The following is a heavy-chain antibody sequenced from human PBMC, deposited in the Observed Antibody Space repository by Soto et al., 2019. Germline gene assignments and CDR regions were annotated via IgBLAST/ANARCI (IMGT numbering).Heavy chain of an antibody. J-gene: IGHJ1*01. CDR1: GGTFSGYA. Sequence: QAQLMQSGAEVKKPGSSVRVSYKASGGTFSGYAINWVRQAPGQGLEWMGGIIPLFGKTDYGQKFQDRITIGAYESTVTVYMDLRGLRSEDTAVYYCARDTRSITGTTSSEDFQHWCQGTLVSVSS. D-gene: IGHD1-20*01. V-gene: IGHV1-69*01. CDR2: IIPLFGKT. CDR3: ARDTRSITGTTSSEDFQH.